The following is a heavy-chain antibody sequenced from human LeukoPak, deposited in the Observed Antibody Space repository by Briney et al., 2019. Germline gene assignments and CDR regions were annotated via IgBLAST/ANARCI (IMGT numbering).Heavy chain of an antibody. CDR2: IKLDGSEK. V-gene: IGHV3-7*01. CDR1: GFTFSSHW. CDR3: ARDFRFLDDY. D-gene: IGHD3-3*01. J-gene: IGHJ4*02. Sequence: PGGSLRLSCAASGFTFSSHWMTWVRQAPGKGLEWVANIKLDGSEKYYVDSVKGRFTISRDNAKNSLYLQMNSLRAEDTAVYYCARDFRFLDDYWGQGTLVTVSS.